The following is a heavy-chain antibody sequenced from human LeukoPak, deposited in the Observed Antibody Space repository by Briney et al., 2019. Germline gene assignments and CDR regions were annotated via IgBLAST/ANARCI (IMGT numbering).Heavy chain of an antibody. J-gene: IGHJ5*02. Sequence: GGSLRLSCAASGFTFSSYAMSWVRQAPGKGLEWVSAISGSGGSTYYADFVKGRFTISRDNSKNTFYLQMNSLRGEDTAVYSCAKGSGSGWYGWFAPWGQGTLVTVSS. CDR3: AKGSGSGWYGWFAP. CDR1: GFTFSSYA. D-gene: IGHD6-19*01. V-gene: IGHV3-23*01. CDR2: ISGSGGST.